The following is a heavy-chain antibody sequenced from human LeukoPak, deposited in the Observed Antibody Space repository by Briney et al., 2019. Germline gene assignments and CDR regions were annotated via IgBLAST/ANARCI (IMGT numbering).Heavy chain of an antibody. J-gene: IGHJ4*02. Sequence: GGSLRLSCAASGFTFRSYSMNWVRQAPGKGLEWVSSMSVNSGLIYYAESVKGRFTISRDNAKNSLYLQMSRLRVEDTAVYYCARELGGIASGAGYWGQGTLVTVSS. CDR1: GFTFRSYS. CDR2: MSVNSGLI. V-gene: IGHV3-21*01. CDR3: ARELGGIASGAGY. D-gene: IGHD1-26*01.